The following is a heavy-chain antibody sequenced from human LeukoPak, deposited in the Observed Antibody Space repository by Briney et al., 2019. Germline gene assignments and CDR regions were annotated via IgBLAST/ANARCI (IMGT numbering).Heavy chain of an antibody. V-gene: IGHV3-64*01. CDR1: GFTFSSYA. J-gene: IGHJ4*02. D-gene: IGHD6-13*01. CDR2: ISSNGGST. Sequence: AGGSLRLSCAASGFTFSSYAMHWVRQAPGKGLEYVSAISSNGGSTYYANSVKGRFTISRDNSKNTLYLQMGSLRAEDTAVYYCARPNAIAAIGSYYFDYWGQGTLVTVSS. CDR3: ARPNAIAAIGSYYFDY.